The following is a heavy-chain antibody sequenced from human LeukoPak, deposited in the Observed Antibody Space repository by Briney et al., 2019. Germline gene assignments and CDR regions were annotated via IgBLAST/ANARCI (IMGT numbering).Heavy chain of an antibody. J-gene: IGHJ4*02. Sequence: GRSLRLSCAASGFTFSSYAMHWVRQAPGKGLEWVVVISYDGAKKYYADSVKGRFTISRDNSENTVYLQMNSLRAEDTAVYHCVRGQEMAQPRDIDYWGQGTLVTVSS. CDR1: GFTFSSYA. V-gene: IGHV3-30-3*01. D-gene: IGHD5-24*01. CDR2: ISYDGAKK. CDR3: VRGQEMAQPRDIDY.